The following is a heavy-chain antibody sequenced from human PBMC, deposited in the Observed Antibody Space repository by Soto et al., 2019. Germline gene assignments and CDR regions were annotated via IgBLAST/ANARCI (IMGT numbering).Heavy chain of an antibody. CDR2: ISSSSSYI. CDR3: ARAQAAADDWFDP. V-gene: IGHV3-21*01. Sequence: GGSLRLSCAASGFTFSSYSMNWVRQAPGKGLEWVSSISSSSSYIYYADSVKGRFTISRDNAKNSLYLQMNSLRAEDTAVYYCARAQAAADDWFDPWGQGTLVTGSS. CDR1: GFTFSSYS. D-gene: IGHD6-13*01. J-gene: IGHJ5*02.